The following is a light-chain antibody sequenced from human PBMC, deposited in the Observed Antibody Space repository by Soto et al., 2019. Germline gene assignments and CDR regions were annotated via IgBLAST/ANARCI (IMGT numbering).Light chain of an antibody. CDR1: QDIGIY. CDR3: LQDYNYPWT. Sequence: AIQLTQSPSSLSASVGDRVTITCRASQDIGIYLAWYQQKPGEAPNLLIYDGSNLQSGVPSRFSGSGSGTDFTLTISSLQPEDCATYYCLQDYNYPWTFGQGTKVDI. V-gene: IGKV1-6*01. J-gene: IGKJ1*01. CDR2: DGS.